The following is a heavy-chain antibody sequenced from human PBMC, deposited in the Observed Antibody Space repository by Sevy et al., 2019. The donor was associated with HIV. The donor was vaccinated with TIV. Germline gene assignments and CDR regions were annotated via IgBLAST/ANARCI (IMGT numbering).Heavy chain of an antibody. D-gene: IGHD3-3*01. CDR3: ARLGEHGDFWSGYYFLDP. V-gene: IGHV4-39*01. J-gene: IGHJ5*02. CDR1: GGSIGSSSYY. Sequence: SETLSLTCTVSGGSIGSSSYYWGWIRQPPGKGLEWIGSIYYSGSNYYNPSLKSRVTISADTSKNQFSLKQSSVTAADTAVYYCARLGEHGDFWSGYYFLDPWGQGTLVTVSS. CDR2: IYYSGSN.